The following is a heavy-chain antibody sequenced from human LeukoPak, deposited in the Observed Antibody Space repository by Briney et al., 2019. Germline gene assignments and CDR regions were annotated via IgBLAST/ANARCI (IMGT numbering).Heavy chain of an antibody. D-gene: IGHD1-26*01. J-gene: IGHJ4*02. CDR3: ARGRWSGSYSGYFDY. Sequence: SETLSLTCTVSGGSICNYYWSWIRQTPGKGLEWIGFGSTNYNPSLKSRVTISVDRSKNQFSLKLTSVTAADTAVYYCARGRWSGSYSGYFDYWGQGTLVTVSS. V-gene: IGHV4-59*01. CDR1: GGSICNYY. CDR2: GST.